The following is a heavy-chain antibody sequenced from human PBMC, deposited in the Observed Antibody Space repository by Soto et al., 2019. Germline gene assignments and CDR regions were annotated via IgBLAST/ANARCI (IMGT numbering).Heavy chain of an antibody. D-gene: IGHD2-21*02. CDR2: VYDSGST. CDR1: GGSINIYY. Sequence: SSETLSLTCTVSGGSINIYYWSWIRQPPGKGLEWIGSVYDSGSTNYNPSLKSRVTISVDTPRHQFSLKLSSVTAADTAVYYCASLYCGGDSCYWDYWGQGTLVTVSS. V-gene: IGHV4-59*01. J-gene: IGHJ4*02. CDR3: ASLYCGGDSCYWDY.